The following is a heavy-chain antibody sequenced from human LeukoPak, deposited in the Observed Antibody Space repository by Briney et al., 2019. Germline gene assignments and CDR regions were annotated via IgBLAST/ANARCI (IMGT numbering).Heavy chain of an antibody. Sequence: SETLSLTCTVSGGSISSYYWSWVRQPPGKGLEWIGYIYYSGSTNYNPSLKSRVTISVDTSKNQFSLKLSSVTAADTAVYYCARDLGGDYDYWGQGTLVAVSS. J-gene: IGHJ4*02. D-gene: IGHD4-17*01. V-gene: IGHV4-59*01. CDR2: IYYSGST. CDR3: ARDLGGDYDY. CDR1: GGSISSYY.